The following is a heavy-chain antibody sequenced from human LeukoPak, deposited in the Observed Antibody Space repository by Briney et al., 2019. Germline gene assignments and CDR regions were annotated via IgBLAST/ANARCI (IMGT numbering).Heavy chain of an antibody. Sequence: GGSLRPSCAASGFTFSSYAMHWVRQAPGKGLEWVAVISYDGSNKYYADSVKGRFTISRDNSKNTLYLQMNSLRAEDTAVYYCARETPEMVWYGMDVWGRGTTVTVSS. CDR1: GFTFSSYA. V-gene: IGHV3-30-3*01. D-gene: IGHD2-8*01. J-gene: IGHJ6*02. CDR2: ISYDGSNK. CDR3: ARETPEMVWYGMDV.